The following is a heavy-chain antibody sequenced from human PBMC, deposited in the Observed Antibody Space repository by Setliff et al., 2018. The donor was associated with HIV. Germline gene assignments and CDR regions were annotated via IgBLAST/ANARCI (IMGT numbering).Heavy chain of an antibody. J-gene: IGHJ5*01. CDR2: INHSGTT. CDR3: AAPRGMTTIFDF. Sequence: SETLSLTCAVYGGSFSGYHWSWIRQSPGKGLEWIGEINHSGTTNYNPSLKNRATISVDTSKNQFTLRLTSVTAADTAVYYCAAPRGMTTIFDFWGQGTLVTVS. D-gene: IGHD4-4*01. CDR1: GGSFSGYH. V-gene: IGHV4-34*01.